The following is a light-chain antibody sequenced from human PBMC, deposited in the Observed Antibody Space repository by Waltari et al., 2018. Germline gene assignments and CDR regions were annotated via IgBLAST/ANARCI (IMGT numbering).Light chain of an antibody. J-gene: IGKJ1*01. Sequence: DIVLTQSPATLSVPPGERATLSCRASQSVTSNFAWYQHRPGQAPRLLIYGASTRPTGIPARFSGSGSGTEFTLTISGLQSDDFAVYYCQHYHTWPPKTFGQGTRVEIK. CDR1: QSVTSN. CDR3: QHYHTWPPKT. V-gene: IGKV3-15*01. CDR2: GAS.